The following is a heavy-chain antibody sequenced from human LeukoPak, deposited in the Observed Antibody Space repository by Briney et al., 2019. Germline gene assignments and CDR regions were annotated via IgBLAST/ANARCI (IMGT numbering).Heavy chain of an antibody. CDR3: ARDFDGSLDY. V-gene: IGHV3-64*01. CDR2: ISSNGGST. CDR1: GFTFSSYA. J-gene: IGHJ4*02. Sequence: GGSLGLSCAASGFTFSSYAMHWVRQAPGKGLEYVSAISSNGGSTYYANSVKGRFTISRDNSKNTLYLQMGSLRAEDMAVYYCARDFDGSLDYWGQGTLATVSS. D-gene: IGHD1-26*01.